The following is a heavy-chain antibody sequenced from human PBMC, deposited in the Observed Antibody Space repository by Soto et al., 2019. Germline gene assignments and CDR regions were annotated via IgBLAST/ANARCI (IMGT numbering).Heavy chain of an antibody. V-gene: IGHV3-33*06. CDR1: GFTFSSYG. CDR3: AKGRNHYDSSGYYSFPLDV. D-gene: IGHD3-22*01. CDR2: IWYDGSNK. Sequence: GGSLRLSCAASGFTFSSYGMHWVRQAPGKGLEWVAVIWYDGSNKYYADSVKGRFTISRDNSKNTLYLQMNSLRAEDTAVYYCAKGRNHYDSSGYYSFPLDVWGQGTTVTVSS. J-gene: IGHJ6*02.